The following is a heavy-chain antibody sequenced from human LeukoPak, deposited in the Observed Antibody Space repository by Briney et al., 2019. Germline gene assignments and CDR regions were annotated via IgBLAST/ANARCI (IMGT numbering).Heavy chain of an antibody. D-gene: IGHD3-22*01. J-gene: IGHJ4*02. Sequence: GESLKISCKGAGYIFTSYWIGWVRQMPGKGLEWMGIIWPGGSDTRYSASFQAQVTLSPDMSINTAYLKSSSLKASDTAMYYCARYYYDNSGSPPIDYWGQGTLVTVSS. V-gene: IGHV5-51*01. CDR2: IWPGGSDT. CDR1: GYIFTSYW. CDR3: ARYYYDNSGSPPIDY.